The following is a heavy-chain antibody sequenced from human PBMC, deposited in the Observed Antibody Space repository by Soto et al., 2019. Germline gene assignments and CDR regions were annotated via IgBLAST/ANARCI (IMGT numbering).Heavy chain of an antibody. CDR3: ASPRQYYYDSSGSHTSFDY. CDR1: GGSISSSSYY. D-gene: IGHD3-22*01. CDR2: IYYSGST. J-gene: IGHJ4*02. Sequence: SETLSLTCTVSGGSISSSSYYWGWIRQPPGKGLEWIGSIYYSGSTYYNPSLKSRVTISVDTSKNQFSLKLSSVTAADTAVYYCASPRQYYYDSSGSHTSFDYWGRGTLVTVSS. V-gene: IGHV4-39*01.